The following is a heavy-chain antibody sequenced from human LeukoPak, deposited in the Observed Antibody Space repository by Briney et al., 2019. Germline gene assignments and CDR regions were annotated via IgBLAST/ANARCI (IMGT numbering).Heavy chain of an antibody. V-gene: IGHV4-34*01. CDR1: GGSFSGYY. Sequence: SETLSLTCAVYGGSFSGYYWSWIRQPPGKGLEWIGEINHSGSTNYNLSLKSRVTISVDTSKNQFSLKLSSVTAADTAVYYCARHFTRREYYGFWRSINYFDYWGQGTLVTVSS. CDR3: ARHFTRREYYGFWRSINYFDY. J-gene: IGHJ4*02. CDR2: INHSGST. D-gene: IGHD3-3*01.